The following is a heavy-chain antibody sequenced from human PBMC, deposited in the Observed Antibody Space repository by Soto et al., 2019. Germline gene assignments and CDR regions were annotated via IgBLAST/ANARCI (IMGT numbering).Heavy chain of an antibody. CDR1: GFTFSIYA. D-gene: IGHD5-12*01. Sequence: PGGSLRLSCAASGFTFSIYALHWVRQAPGKGLEWVALISYDGINKYYADSVKGRFTVSRDNSKNTLFLQMNSLRAEDTAVYYCARDRRIDMATLYFDYGGQGTLVTVYS. J-gene: IGHJ4*02. CDR2: ISYDGINK. CDR3: ARDRRIDMATLYFDY. V-gene: IGHV3-30-3*01.